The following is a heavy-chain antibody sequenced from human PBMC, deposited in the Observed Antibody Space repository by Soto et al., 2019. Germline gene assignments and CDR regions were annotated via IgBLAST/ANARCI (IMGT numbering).Heavy chain of an antibody. J-gene: IGHJ6*02. V-gene: IGHV4-39*01. CDR3: ARLDGNSADYYYGMDV. CDR2: ICYSGST. CDR1: GDSITSSSFC. D-gene: IGHD6-19*01. Sequence: PSETLSLTCTVSGDSITSSSFCWGWIRQPPGKGLEWIGTICYSGSTYYNPPLQSRLTISVDTSKNQFSLKLSSVTAADTAVYYCARLDGNSADYYYGMDVWGRGTTVTVSS.